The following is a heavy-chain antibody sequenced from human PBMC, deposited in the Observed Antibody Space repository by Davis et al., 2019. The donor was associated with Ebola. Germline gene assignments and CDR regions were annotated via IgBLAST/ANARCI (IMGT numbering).Heavy chain of an antibody. CDR2: ISWNSGSI. J-gene: IGHJ6*02. CDR3: AKDISPAAAGIYYYYGMDV. D-gene: IGHD6-13*01. V-gene: IGHV3-9*01. Sequence: GGSLRLSCAASGFTFSSYWMHWVRQAPGKGLEWVSGISWNSGSIGYADSVKGRFTISRDNAKNSLYLQMNSLRAEDTALYYCAKDISPAAAGIYYYYGMDVWGQGTTVTVSS. CDR1: GFTFSSYW.